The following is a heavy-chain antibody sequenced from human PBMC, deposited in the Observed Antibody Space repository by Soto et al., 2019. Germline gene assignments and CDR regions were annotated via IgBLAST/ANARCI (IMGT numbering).Heavy chain of an antibody. CDR1: GYTFTSYA. V-gene: IGHV1-3*01. D-gene: IGHD4-4*01. CDR2: IIPSLGKA. J-gene: IGHJ6*03. CDR3: ARDDNSNYEDYYYYYMDV. Sequence: ASVKVSCKASGYTFTSYAMHWVRQAPGQRLEWMGWIIPSLGKANYAQKFQGRVTITTDTSTSTAYMELSSLRSEDTAVYYCARDDNSNYEDYYYYYMDVWGKGTTVTVSS.